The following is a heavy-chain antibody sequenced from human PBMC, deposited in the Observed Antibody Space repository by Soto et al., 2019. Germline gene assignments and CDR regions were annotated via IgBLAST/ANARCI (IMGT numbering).Heavy chain of an antibody. V-gene: IGHV3-48*02. CDR3: ARDKSGSWYVFDY. CDR1: GFSLSSFS. Sequence: GGSLRLSCAASGFSLSSFSMNWVRQAPGKGLEWVSYISSTSSSIYYADSVKGRLTISRDNAKNSLYLQMNSLRDEDTAVYYCARDKSGSWYVFDYWGQGTLVTV. J-gene: IGHJ4*02. CDR2: ISSTSSSI. D-gene: IGHD6-13*01.